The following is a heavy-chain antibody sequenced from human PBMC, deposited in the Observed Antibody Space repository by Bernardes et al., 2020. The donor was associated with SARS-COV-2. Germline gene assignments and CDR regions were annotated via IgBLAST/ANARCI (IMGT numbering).Heavy chain of an antibody. CDR3: ALPPTNYDRYAMDV. CDR1: GYPFTGYY. CDR2: INPNSGGT. J-gene: IGHJ6*02. D-gene: IGHD3-22*01. Sequence: ASVKVSCKASGYPFTGYYIDWVRQAPGQGLEWMGWINPNSGGTTYAQKFQGRVTMTRDTSINTAYMELSRLRSDDTAMFYCALPPTNYDRYAMDVWGQGTTVTVSS. V-gene: IGHV1-2*02.